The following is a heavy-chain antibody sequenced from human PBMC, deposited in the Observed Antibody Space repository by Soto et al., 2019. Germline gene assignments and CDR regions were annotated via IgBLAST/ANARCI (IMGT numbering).Heavy chain of an antibody. CDR2: VSFDVSST. Sequence: GGSLRLSFADSGFSFRSLAMHRVRQSPGKGLEWVALVSFDVSSTYYAESVKARFTASRDNSKDTLHLQLNSLRADDTAVYYCCVNKYASVSGAFDIWGAGTMVTVSS. CDR1: GFSFRSLA. D-gene: IGHD2-8*01. V-gene: IGHV3-30*04. J-gene: IGHJ3*02. CDR3: CVNKYASVSGAFDI.